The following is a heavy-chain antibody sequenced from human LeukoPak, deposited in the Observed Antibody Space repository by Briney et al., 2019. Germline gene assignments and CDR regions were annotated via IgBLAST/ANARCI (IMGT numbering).Heavy chain of an antibody. Sequence: PSETLSLTCTVSGGSISSGSYYWSWIRQPAGKGLEWIGRIYTSGSTYYNPSLKSRVTISVDTSKNQFSLKLSSVTAADTAVYYCARHPRYCSSTSCYFSWVDYWGQGTLVTVSS. J-gene: IGHJ4*02. D-gene: IGHD2-2*01. V-gene: IGHV4-61*02. CDR1: GGSISSGSYY. CDR3: ARHPRYCSSTSCYFSWVDY. CDR2: IYTSGST.